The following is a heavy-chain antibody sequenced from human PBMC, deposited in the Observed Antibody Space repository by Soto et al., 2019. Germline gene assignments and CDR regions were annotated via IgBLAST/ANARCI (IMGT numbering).Heavy chain of an antibody. D-gene: IGHD6-19*01. CDR3: ARGSSGGYTTCDY. V-gene: IGHV4-59*01. J-gene: IGHJ4*02. CDR2: IYYSGST. CDR1: GGSISSYY. Sequence: QVQLQESGPGLVKPSETLSLTCTVSGGSISSYYWSWIRQPPGQGLEWIGYIYYSGSTNYNPSLKSRGTISVDTSKNQGSRKLSSVTAADTAVYYGARGSSGGYTTCDYGGQGTLVTVSS.